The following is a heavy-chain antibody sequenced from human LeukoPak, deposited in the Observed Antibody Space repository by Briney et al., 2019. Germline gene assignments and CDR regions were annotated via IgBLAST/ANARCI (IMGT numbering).Heavy chain of an antibody. D-gene: IGHD5-18*01. CDR3: AKGNGYSYGRYYFDY. CDR1: GFTFSSYA. V-gene: IGHV3-23*01. CDR2: ITASGGNT. Sequence: PGGSLRLSCAASGFTFSSYAMGWVRRAPGKGLEWVSAITASGGNTYYAVSVKGRFTISRDNSKNSLYLQVNSLRAEDTAVYYCAKGNGYSYGRYYFDYWGQGTLVTVPS. J-gene: IGHJ4*02.